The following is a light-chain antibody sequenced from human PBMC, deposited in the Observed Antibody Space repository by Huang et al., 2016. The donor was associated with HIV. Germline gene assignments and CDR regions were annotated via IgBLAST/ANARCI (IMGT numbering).Light chain of an antibody. J-gene: IGKJ2*01. CDR1: NSISSY. CDR2: GTS. V-gene: IGKV1-39*01. Sequence: DIQMTQSPSSLSASVGDRVTITCRASNSISSYLNWYQQKPGKAPRLLIYGTSRLQTGVPSRFSGSGSGTEFTLTISSLQPEDFAIYYCQQTYGTPPMYTFGQGTRLEIK. CDR3: QQTYGTPPMYT.